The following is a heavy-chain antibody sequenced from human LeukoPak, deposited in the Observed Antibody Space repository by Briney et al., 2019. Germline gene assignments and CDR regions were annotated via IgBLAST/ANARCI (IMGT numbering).Heavy chain of an antibody. Sequence: GGSLRLSCAASGFTFSSYWVSWVRQAPGKGLEWVANIKQDGSEKYYVDSVKGRFTISRDNAKNSLYLQMNSLRAEDTAVYYCARCPYYYYYGMDVWGQGTTVTVSS. J-gene: IGHJ6*02. V-gene: IGHV3-7*03. CDR2: IKQDGSEK. CDR1: GFTFSSYW. CDR3: ARCPYYYYYGMDV.